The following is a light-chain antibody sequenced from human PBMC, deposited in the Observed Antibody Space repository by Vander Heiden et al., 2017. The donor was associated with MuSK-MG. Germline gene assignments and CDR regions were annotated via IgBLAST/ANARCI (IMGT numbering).Light chain of an antibody. CDR1: QSISSY. J-gene: IGKJ4*01. CDR3: QQTDSNPSIT. V-gene: IGKV1-39*01. Sequence: DIQMTPSPSSLSASVGDRVTITCRASQSISSYLNWYQQKPGKAPKLLIYAASSLQRGVPSRVSGSGYGKDFTLTISSRQPEDFASYYCQQTDSNPSITFGRGTKVDIK. CDR2: AAS.